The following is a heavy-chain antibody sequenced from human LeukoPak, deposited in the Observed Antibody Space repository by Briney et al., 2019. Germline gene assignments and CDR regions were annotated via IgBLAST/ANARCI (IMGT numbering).Heavy chain of an antibody. CDR3: ARGTVATIGWYFDL. V-gene: IGHV3-13*05. CDR1: GFTFSSYD. CDR2: IGAGGDP. Sequence: GGSLSLSRAASGFTFSSYDMQWVSQATGKGLAWVSSIGAGGDPYYPGSVKGRFTISRENAKNSLYLQMTSLRAGDTAMYYCARGTVATIGWYFDLWGRGTLVTVSS. D-gene: IGHD5-12*01. J-gene: IGHJ2*01.